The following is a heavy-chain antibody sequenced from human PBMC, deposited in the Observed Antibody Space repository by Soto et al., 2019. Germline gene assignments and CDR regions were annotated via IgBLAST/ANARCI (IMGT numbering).Heavy chain of an antibody. Sequence: SETLSLTCAGSGGSISSANWWSWVRQRPGEVLESIGEIYHTGTTNYNPSLKSRVTISVDKSKNQLSLKLSSVTAADTAVYYCARGHRQQRTHYYYYGMDVWGQGTTVTVS. CDR3: ARGHRQQRTHYYYYGMDV. J-gene: IGHJ6*02. V-gene: IGHV4-4*02. CDR2: IYHTGTT. D-gene: IGHD6-13*01. CDR1: GGSISSANW.